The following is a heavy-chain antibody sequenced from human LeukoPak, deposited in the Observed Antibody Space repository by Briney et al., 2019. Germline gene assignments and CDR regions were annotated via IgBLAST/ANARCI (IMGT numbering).Heavy chain of an antibody. V-gene: IGHV3-23*01. Sequence: GGSLRLSCAASGFTFSSYAMSWVRQAPGKGLEWVSAISGSGGSTYYADSVKGRFTISRDNSKNTLHLQMNSLRAEDTAVYYCAKDAKPYYYDSSGYYYAGTFDIWGQGTMVTVSS. CDR2: ISGSGGST. CDR1: GFTFSSYA. D-gene: IGHD3-22*01. J-gene: IGHJ3*02. CDR3: AKDAKPYYYDSSGYYYAGTFDI.